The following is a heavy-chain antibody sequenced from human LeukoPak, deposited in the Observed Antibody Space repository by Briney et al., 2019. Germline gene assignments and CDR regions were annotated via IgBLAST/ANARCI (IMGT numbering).Heavy chain of an antibody. CDR3: ARESYYDILTGSNFDY. J-gene: IGHJ4*02. Sequence: GASLRISCKGSGSPFTSYWISWVRQMPGKGLEWMGRIDPSDSYTNYSPSFKGHVTISADKSSSTASLQWSSLKASDTAMYYCARESYYDILTGSNFDYWGQGTLVTVSS. D-gene: IGHD3-9*01. CDR1: GSPFTSYW. CDR2: IDPSDSYT. V-gene: IGHV5-10-1*01.